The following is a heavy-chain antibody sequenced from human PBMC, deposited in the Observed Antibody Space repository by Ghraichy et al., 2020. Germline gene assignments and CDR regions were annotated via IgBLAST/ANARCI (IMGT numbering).Heavy chain of an antibody. J-gene: IGHJ4*02. CDR2: IGGSGGST. CDR1: GFTFSSYA. CDR3: AKDRGYQALEPIDY. V-gene: IGHV3-23*01. D-gene: IGHD3-22*01. Sequence: GGSLRLSCAASGFTFSSYAMSWVRQAPGKGLEWVSTIGGSGGSTYYADSVKGRFTISRDNSKNTLYLQMNSLRAEDTAVYYCAKDRGYQALEPIDYWGQGTLVTVSS.